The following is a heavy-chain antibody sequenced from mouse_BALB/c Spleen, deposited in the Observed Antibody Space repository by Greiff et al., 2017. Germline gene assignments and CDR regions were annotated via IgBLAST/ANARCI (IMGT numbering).Heavy chain of an antibody. CDR3: ARAFYGNSAMDY. Sequence: DVKLVESGGGLVQPGGSRKLSCAASGFTFSSFGMHWVRQAPEKGLEWVAYISSGSSTIYYADTVKGRFTISRDNPKNTLFLQMTSLRSGDTAMYYCARAFYGNSAMDYWGQGTSVTVSS. CDR2: ISSGSSTI. V-gene: IGHV5-17*02. J-gene: IGHJ4*01. D-gene: IGHD2-10*01. CDR1: GFTFSSFG.